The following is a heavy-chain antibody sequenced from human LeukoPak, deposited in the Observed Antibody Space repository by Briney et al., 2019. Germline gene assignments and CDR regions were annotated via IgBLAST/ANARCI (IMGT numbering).Heavy chain of an antibody. CDR1: GGSISSSSYY. J-gene: IGHJ5*02. CDR2: IYTSGST. CDR3: ARDQTYGGNSVGWFDP. Sequence: SETLSLTCTVSGGSISSSSYYWSWIRQPAGKGLEWIGRIYTSGSTNYNPSLKSRVTIPVDTSKNQFSLKLSSVTAADTAVYYCARDQTYGGNSVGWFDPWGQGTLVTVSS. D-gene: IGHD4-23*01. V-gene: IGHV4-61*02.